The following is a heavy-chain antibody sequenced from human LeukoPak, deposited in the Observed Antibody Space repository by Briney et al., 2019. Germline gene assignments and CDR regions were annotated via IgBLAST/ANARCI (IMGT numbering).Heavy chain of an antibody. Sequence: EASVTVSCTASGYTFTGYYMHWVRQAPGQGLEWMGWINPNSGGTNYAQKFQGRVTMTRDTSISTAYMELSRLRSYDTAVYYCAQTYYDIWTGYYRELDYWGQGTLVTVSS. CDR1: GYTFTGYY. CDR3: AQTYYDIWTGYYRELDY. J-gene: IGHJ4*02. V-gene: IGHV1-2*02. D-gene: IGHD3-9*01. CDR2: INPNSGGT.